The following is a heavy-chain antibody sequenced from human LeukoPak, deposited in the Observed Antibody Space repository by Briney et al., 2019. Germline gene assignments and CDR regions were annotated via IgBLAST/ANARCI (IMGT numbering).Heavy chain of an antibody. D-gene: IGHD3-22*01. Sequence: GGSLRLSCAASGFTFSSYEMNWVRQAPGKGLEWVSYISSSGSTIYYADSVKGRFTISRDTAKNSLYLQMNSLRAEDTAVYYCARDLVITDPWFDYWGQGTLVTVSS. CDR2: ISSSGSTI. V-gene: IGHV3-48*03. CDR3: ARDLVITDPWFDY. J-gene: IGHJ4*02. CDR1: GFTFSSYE.